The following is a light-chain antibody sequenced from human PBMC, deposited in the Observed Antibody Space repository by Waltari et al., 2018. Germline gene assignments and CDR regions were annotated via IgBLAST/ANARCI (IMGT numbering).Light chain of an antibody. Sequence: EIVLTQSPGTLSLSPGERATLSCRASQSVSSSYLAWYQQKPGQAPRLLIEGASSSATGIPDRFSGSGSGTDFTLTISRLELEDFAVDYCQQYGSSPYTFGQGTKLEIK. CDR2: GAS. CDR3: QQYGSSPYT. J-gene: IGKJ2*01. V-gene: IGKV3-20*01. CDR1: QSVSSSY.